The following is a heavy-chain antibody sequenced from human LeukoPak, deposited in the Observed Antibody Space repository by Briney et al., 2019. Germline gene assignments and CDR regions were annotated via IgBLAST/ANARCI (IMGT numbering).Heavy chain of an antibody. CDR3: ARDDGGDFNDAFDI. D-gene: IGHD2-21*02. V-gene: IGHV3-30*02. CDR1: GFTFSSYG. J-gene: IGHJ3*02. Sequence: GGSLRLSCAASGFTFSSYGMHWVRQAPGKGLEWVAFIRYDGSNKYYADSVKGRFTISRDNSKNTLYLQMNSLRAEDTAVYYCARDDGGDFNDAFDIWGQGTMVTVSS. CDR2: IRYDGSNK.